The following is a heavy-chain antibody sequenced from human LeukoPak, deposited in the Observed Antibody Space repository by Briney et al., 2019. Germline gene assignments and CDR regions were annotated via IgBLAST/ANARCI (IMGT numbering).Heavy chain of an antibody. J-gene: IGHJ6*02. D-gene: IGHD2-2*02. CDR3: AREGAYNGMDV. CDR2: ISGSGSYT. Sequence: SGGSLRLSCAASGFTFSSYAVSWVRQPPGKGLEWVSTISGSGSYTFYADSVKGRFTISRDNFNNILYLQMDTLRAEDTALYYCAREGAYNGMDVWGQGATVTVSS. V-gene: IGHV3-23*01. CDR1: GFTFSSYA.